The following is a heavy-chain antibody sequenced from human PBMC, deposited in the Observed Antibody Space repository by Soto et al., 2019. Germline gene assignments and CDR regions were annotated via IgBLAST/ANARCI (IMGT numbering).Heavy chain of an antibody. CDR2: INAGNGNT. CDR3: ARGPGGPDGPGDY. V-gene: IGHV1-3*01. Sequence: QVQLVQPGAEVKKPGASVKVSCKASGYTFFTYAMHWVRQAPGQRLEWMGWINAGNGNTKYSQKFQGRVTITRDTSASTAYMQLSSLRSEDTAVYYCARGPGGPDGPGDYWGQGTLVTVSS. D-gene: IGHD2-15*01. J-gene: IGHJ4*02. CDR1: GYTFFTYA.